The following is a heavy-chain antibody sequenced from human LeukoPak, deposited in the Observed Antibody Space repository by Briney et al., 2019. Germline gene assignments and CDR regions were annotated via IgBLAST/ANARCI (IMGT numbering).Heavy chain of an antibody. CDR1: GFTFSGSA. V-gene: IGHV3-73*01. Sequence: GGSLRLSCAASGFTFSGSAMHWVRQASGKWLEWVGRIRSKANSYATAYAASVKGRFTISRDDSKNTAYLQMNSLKTEDTAVYYCTQWRYCSGGSCYSRWFDPWGQGTLVTVSS. J-gene: IGHJ5*02. CDR2: IRSKANSYAT. D-gene: IGHD2-15*01. CDR3: TQWRYCSGGSCYSRWFDP.